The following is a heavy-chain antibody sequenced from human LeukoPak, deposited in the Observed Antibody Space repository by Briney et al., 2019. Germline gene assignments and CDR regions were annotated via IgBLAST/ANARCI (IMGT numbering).Heavy chain of an antibody. D-gene: IGHD2-2*01. CDR1: GGSFSGYY. J-gene: IGHJ3*02. CDR3: ARRVRYQLLRNALDI. CDR2: INHSGST. V-gene: IGHV4-34*01. Sequence: SETLSHTCAVYGGSFSGYYWSWIRQPPGKGLEWIGEINHSGSTNYNPSLKSRVTISVDTSKNQFSLKLSSVTAADTAVYYCARRVRYQLLRNALDIWGQGTMVTVSS.